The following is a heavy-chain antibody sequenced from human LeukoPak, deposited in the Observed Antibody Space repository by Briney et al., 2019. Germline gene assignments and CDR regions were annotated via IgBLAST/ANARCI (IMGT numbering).Heavy chain of an antibody. V-gene: IGHV3-23*01. CDR1: GFSFSSYA. CDR2: ISGSGGST. D-gene: IGHD5-18*01. CDR3: TMPRYSYGSFDY. J-gene: IGHJ4*02. Sequence: GGSLRLSXAASGFSFSSYAMSWVRQAPGKGLEWVSAISGSGGSTYNADSVKGRFTISRDKSKNTLYLQMNSLRAEDTAVYYCTMPRYSYGSFDYWGQGTLVTVSS.